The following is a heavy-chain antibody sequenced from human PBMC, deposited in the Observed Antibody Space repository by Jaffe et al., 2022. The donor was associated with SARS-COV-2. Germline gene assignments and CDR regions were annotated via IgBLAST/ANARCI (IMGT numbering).Heavy chain of an antibody. V-gene: IGHV3-30*04. CDR3: ARVAGCSGGSCYWGADYYYYMDV. CDR1: GFTFSNYA. D-gene: IGHD2-15*01. J-gene: IGHJ6*03. Sequence: QVQLVESGGGVVQPGRSLRLSCAASGFTFSNYAMHWVRQAPGKGLEWVAVISYDGSNKYYADSVKGRFTISRDNSKNTLYLQMNSLRAEDTAVYYCARVAGCSGGSCYWGADYYYYMDVWGKGTTVTVSS. CDR2: ISYDGSNK.